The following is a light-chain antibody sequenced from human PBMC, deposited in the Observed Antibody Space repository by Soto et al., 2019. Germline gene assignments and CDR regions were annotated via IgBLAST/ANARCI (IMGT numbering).Light chain of an antibody. Sequence: DIQMTQSPSTLSASVGDRVTITCRASQSISNWLAWYQQKPGKAPNLLIYDASSLEGGVPSRFSGSGSGTEFTLTITSLQPDDFATFYCQQYNSYPWTFGQGTKVEI. J-gene: IGKJ1*01. CDR2: DAS. V-gene: IGKV1-5*01. CDR3: QQYNSYPWT. CDR1: QSISNW.